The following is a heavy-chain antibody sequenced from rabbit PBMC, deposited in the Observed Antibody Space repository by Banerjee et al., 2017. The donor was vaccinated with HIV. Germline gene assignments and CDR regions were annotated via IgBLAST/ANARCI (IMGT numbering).Heavy chain of an antibody. CDR3: ARDAYDGYVGYGYYNL. Sequence: QEQLEESGGDLVKPEGSLTLTCTASGFSFSSSYWICWVRQAPGKGLEWIGCIDTGSDNTHYASWAKGRFTGSKTSSTTVTLQMTSLTAADTATYFCARDAYDGYVGYGYYNLWGQGTLVTVS. D-gene: IGHD6-1*01. J-gene: IGHJ4*01. CDR2: IDTGSDNT. CDR1: GFSFSSSYW. V-gene: IGHV1S45*01.